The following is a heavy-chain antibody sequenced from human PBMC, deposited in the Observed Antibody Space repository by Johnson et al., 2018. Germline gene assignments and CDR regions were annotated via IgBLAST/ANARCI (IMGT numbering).Heavy chain of an antibody. CDR2: IYWDSGGL. Sequence: VQLVQSGGGLVQXGRSLRLSCAASGFTFDDYAMHWVRQAPGKGLEWVSGIYWDSGGLGYADSVKGRFTISRDNSKNTLYLQMNSLRAEVSAVYYCARELSGAHSQMWFGDLPHCGLDVWGQGTTVTVSS. CDR1: GFTFDDYA. J-gene: IGHJ6*02. CDR3: ARELSGAHSQMWFGDLPHCGLDV. D-gene: IGHD3-10*01. V-gene: IGHV3-9*01.